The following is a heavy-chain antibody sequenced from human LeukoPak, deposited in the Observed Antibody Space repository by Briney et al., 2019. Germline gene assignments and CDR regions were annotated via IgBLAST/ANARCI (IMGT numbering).Heavy chain of an antibody. V-gene: IGHV3-21*01. CDR1: GFTFSSYS. CDR2: ISSSSSYI. J-gene: IGHJ4*02. CDR3: ARGRGYSYIVDQDH. Sequence: PGGSLRLSCAASGFTFSSYSMNWVRQAPGKGLEWVSSISSSSSYIYYADSVKGRFTISRDNAKNSLYLQMNSLRAEDTAVYYCARGRGYSYIVDQDHRGQGTLVTVSS. D-gene: IGHD5-18*01.